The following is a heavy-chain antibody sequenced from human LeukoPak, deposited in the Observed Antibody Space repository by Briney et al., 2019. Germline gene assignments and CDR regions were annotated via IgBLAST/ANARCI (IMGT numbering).Heavy chain of an antibody. J-gene: IGHJ4*02. D-gene: IGHD3-10*01. CDR2: IYTSGST. CDR1: GGSISSGSYY. Sequence: SQTLSLTCTVSGGSISSGSYYWSWIRQPAGKGLEWIGRIYTSGSTYYNPSLKSRVTISVATSKNQFSLKLSSVTAADTAVYYCARDYDGSGSYFGAFDSWGQGTLVTASS. CDR3: ARDYDGSGSYFGAFDS. V-gene: IGHV4-61*02.